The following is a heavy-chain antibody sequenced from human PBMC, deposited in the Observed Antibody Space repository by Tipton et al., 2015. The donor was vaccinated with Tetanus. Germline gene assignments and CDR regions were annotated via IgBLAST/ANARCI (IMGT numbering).Heavy chain of an antibody. CDR1: GFSITDSG. V-gene: IGHV3-23*01. D-gene: IGHD6-19*01. CDR2: ISDSGGTT. J-gene: IGHJ4*02. CDR3: AKEVDVSSGWRNFDY. Sequence: GSLRLSCAASGFSITDSGLHWVRQAPGKGLEWVSSISDSGGTTYYAGSVKGRFTLSRDNSKYTLFLHMDPLRAEDTAVYYCAKEVDVSSGWRNFDYWGQGTLVTVSS.